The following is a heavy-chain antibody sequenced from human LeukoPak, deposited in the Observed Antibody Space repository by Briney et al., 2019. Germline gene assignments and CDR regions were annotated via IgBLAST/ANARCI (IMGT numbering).Heavy chain of an antibody. CDR2: INPNSGGT. CDR1: GYTFTGYY. Sequence: ASVKVSCKASGYTFTGYYMHWVRQAPGRGLEWMGWINPNSGGTNYAQKFQGRVTMTRDTSISTAYMELSRLRSDDTAVYYCATLTGTTWGFGYWGQGTLVTVSS. V-gene: IGHV1-2*02. J-gene: IGHJ4*02. CDR3: ATLTGTTWGFGY. D-gene: IGHD1-7*01.